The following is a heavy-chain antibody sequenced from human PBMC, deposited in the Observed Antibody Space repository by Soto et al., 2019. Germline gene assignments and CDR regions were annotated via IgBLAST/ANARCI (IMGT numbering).Heavy chain of an antibody. D-gene: IGHD3-3*01. CDR3: ARNDFWSGYPVCWFDP. J-gene: IGHJ5*02. CDR2: INHSGST. Sequence: PSQTLSLTCAVYGGPFSGYYWSCIRQPPGKGLEWIGEINHSGSTNYNPSLKSRVTISVDTSKNQFSLKLSSVTAADTAVYYCARNDFWSGYPVCWFDPWGQGTLVTVSS. CDR1: GGPFSGYY. V-gene: IGHV4-34*01.